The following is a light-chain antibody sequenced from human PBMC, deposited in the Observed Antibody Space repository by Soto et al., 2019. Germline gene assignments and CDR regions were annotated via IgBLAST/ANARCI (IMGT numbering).Light chain of an antibody. J-gene: IGLJ2*01. CDR3: CSYAGSYTLGV. CDR1: SSDVGGYNY. V-gene: IGLV2-11*01. Sequence: QSALTQPRSVSGSPGQSVTISCTGTSSDVGGYNYVSWYQQHPGKAPKLMIYDVTQRPSGVPDRFSGSKSGNMASLTISGLQAEDEADYYCCSYAGSYTLGVFGGGTQLTVL. CDR2: DVT.